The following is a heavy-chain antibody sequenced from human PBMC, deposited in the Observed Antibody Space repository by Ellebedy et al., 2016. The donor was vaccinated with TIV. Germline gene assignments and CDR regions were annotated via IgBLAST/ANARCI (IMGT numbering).Heavy chain of an antibody. CDR1: GFTFSYHW. CDR2: ISGDGSIT. CDR3: AKRGFFDL. Sequence: GGSLRLSCAASGFTFSYHWIDWVRQAPGKGLVWVSRISGDGSITDYADSVKGRFTISRDNANNTLYLQMDSLRDEDTAVYYCAKRGFFDLWGQGTLVTVSS. J-gene: IGHJ4*02. V-gene: IGHV3-74*01.